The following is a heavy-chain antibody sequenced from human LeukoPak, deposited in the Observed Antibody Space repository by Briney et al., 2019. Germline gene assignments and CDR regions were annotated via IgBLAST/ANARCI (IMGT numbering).Heavy chain of an antibody. J-gene: IGHJ4*02. D-gene: IGHD7-27*01. V-gene: IGHV3-66*01. CDR3: TRANWGHPMYYFDY. CDR1: GFTVSSD. CDR2: IYSAGST. Sequence: PGGSLRLSCAASGFTVSSDMSWVRQAPGKGLEWVSVIYSAGSTYYADSVKGRFTISRDNSKNTLYLQMNSLRAEDTAVYYCTRANWGHPMYYFDYWGQGTLVTVSS.